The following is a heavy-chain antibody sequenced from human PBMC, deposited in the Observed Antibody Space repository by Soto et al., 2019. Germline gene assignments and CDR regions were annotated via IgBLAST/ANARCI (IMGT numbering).Heavy chain of an antibody. CDR3: AKKSPGGYCSSTSCRHYYYYYYMDV. V-gene: IGHV4-39*01. Sequence: SETLSLTCTVSGGSISSSSYYWGWIRQPPGKGLEWIGSIYYSGSTYYNPSLKSRVTISVDTSKNHFSLKLSSVTAADTAVYYCAKKSPGGYCSSTSCRHYYYYYYMDVWGKRTTVTVSS. CDR1: GGSISSSSYY. J-gene: IGHJ6*03. D-gene: IGHD2-2*01. CDR2: IYYSGST.